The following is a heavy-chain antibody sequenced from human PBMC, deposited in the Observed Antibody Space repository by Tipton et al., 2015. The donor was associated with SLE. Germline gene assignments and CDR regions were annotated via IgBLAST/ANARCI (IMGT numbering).Heavy chain of an antibody. J-gene: IGHJ3*01. Sequence: LVKPTETLSLTCAISGDSVSANGAAWNWIRQSPSRGLEWLGRSYYWSKSSNDYAISVKGRITINPDTSKNQVSLHLSSVTPEDTAVYYCARGRNHAFDVWGQGTLVTVSS. V-gene: IGHV6-1*01. CDR3: ARGRNHAFDV. CDR2: SYYWSKSSN. CDR1: GDSVSANGAA.